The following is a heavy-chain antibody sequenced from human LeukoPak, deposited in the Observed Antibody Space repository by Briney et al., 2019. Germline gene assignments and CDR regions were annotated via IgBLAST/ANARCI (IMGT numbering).Heavy chain of an antibody. V-gene: IGHV4-59*01. Sequence: SETLSLTCTVSAGSITSDYWSWVRQPPGKGLEWIGYIYYSGSTNYNPSLKSRVTMSVDTSKNQFSLKLSSVTAADTAVYYCARDGYNSGVGYWGQGTLVTVSS. CDR3: ARDGYNSGVGY. CDR1: AGSITSDY. CDR2: IYYSGST. J-gene: IGHJ4*02. D-gene: IGHD5-24*01.